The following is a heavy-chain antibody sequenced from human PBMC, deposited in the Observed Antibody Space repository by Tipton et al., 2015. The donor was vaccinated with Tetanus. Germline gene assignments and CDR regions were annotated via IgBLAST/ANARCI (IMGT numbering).Heavy chain of an antibody. J-gene: IGHJ5*02. CDR3: AKDPTMIVVSPADP. D-gene: IGHD3-22*01. CDR2: ISWNSGSI. CDR1: GFTFDDYA. Sequence: SLRLSCAASGFTFDDYAMHWVRQAPGKGLEWVSGISWNSGSIGYADSVKGRFTISRDNAKNSLYLQMNSLRAEDTALNYCAKDPTMIVVSPADPWGQGTLVTVSS. V-gene: IGHV3-9*01.